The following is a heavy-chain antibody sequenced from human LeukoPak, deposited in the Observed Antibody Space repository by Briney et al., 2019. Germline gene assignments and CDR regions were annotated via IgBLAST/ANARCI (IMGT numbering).Heavy chain of an antibody. Sequence: ASVKVSCKASGYTFNNNGISWVRQAPGQGLEWMGWISAYNGGTNYAQKLQGRVTMTTDTSTSTAYMEVRSLRSDDTAVYYCARDGRFGELFDYWGQGTLVTVSS. V-gene: IGHV1-18*01. CDR3: ARDGRFGELFDY. CDR2: ISAYNGGT. J-gene: IGHJ4*02. CDR1: GYTFNNNG. D-gene: IGHD3-10*01.